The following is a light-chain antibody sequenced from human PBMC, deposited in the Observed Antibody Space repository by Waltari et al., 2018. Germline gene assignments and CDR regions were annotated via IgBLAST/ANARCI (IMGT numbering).Light chain of an antibody. CDR3: QQYNSYST. J-gene: IGKJ1*01. CDR1: QSISSW. V-gene: IGKV1-5*03. Sequence: DIQMTQSPSTLSASVGDRVTITCRASQSISSWLAWYQQKPGKAPKLLIYKASSLESGVPSRFSGSGSGTEFTLTISILQPDDFATYYCQQYNSYSTFGQGTKVEIK. CDR2: KAS.